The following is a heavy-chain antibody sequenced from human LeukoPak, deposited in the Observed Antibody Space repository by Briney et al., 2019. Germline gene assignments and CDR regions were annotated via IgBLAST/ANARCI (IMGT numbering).Heavy chain of an antibody. CDR2: IYNSGST. CDR1: GGSISSYY. Sequence: SETLSLTCTVSGGSISSYYWSWIRQPPGKGLQWIGYIYNSGSTNYNPSLKSRVTISVDTSKNQFSLKLSSVTAADTAVYYCARGKGYSTFDPWGQGTLVTVSS. D-gene: IGHD5-18*01. J-gene: IGHJ5*02. CDR3: ARGKGYSTFDP. V-gene: IGHV4-59*01.